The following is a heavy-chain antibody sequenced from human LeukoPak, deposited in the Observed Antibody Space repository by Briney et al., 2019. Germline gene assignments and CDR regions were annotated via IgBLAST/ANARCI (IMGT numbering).Heavy chain of an antibody. CDR3: AREGRGDCSSTSCAPYYYYYGMDV. Sequence: LSLTCAVYGGSFSGYYWSWIRQHPGKGLEWIGYIYYSGSTYYNPSLKSRVTISVDTSKNQFSLKLSSVTAADTAVYYCAREGRGDCSSTSCAPYYYYYGMDVWGQGTTVTVSS. V-gene: IGHV4-31*11. CDR1: GGSFSGYY. J-gene: IGHJ6*02. CDR2: IYYSGST. D-gene: IGHD2-2*01.